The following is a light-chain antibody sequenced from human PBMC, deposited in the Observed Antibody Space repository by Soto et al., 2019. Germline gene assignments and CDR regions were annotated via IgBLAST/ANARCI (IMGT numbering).Light chain of an antibody. CDR1: QGIRND. Sequence: AIQMTQSPSSLSASVGDRVTITCRASQGIRNDLGWYQQKPGKAPKLLIYAASSLQSGVPSRFSGSGSGTDFTLTSSSLQPEDCATYYCLQDYNYPLTFGGGTKVEIK. CDR3: LQDYNYPLT. CDR2: AAS. V-gene: IGKV1-6*01. J-gene: IGKJ4*01.